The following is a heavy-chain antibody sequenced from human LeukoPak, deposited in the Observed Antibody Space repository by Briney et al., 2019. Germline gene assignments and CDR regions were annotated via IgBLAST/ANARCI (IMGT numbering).Heavy chain of an antibody. CDR3: AKDGKGYCSGGSCYPFDY. CDR1: GYTFSRYW. CDR2: IKQDGSNK. J-gene: IGHJ4*02. Sequence: GGSLRLSCVASGYTFSRYWMTWVRQAPGKGLEWVANIKQDGSNKYYADSVKGRFTISRDNSKNTLYLQMNSLRAEDTAVYYCAKDGKGYCSGGSCYPFDYWGQGTLVTVSS. V-gene: IGHV3-7*01. D-gene: IGHD2-15*01.